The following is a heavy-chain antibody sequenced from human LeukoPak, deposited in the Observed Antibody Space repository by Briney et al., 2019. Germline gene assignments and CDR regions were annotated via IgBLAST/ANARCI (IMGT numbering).Heavy chain of an antibody. CDR1: GYTFTSYG. CDR2: INPNSGGT. Sequence: WASVKVSCKASGYTFTSYGISWVRQAPGQGLEWMGWINPNSGGTNYAQKFQGRVTMTRDTSTSTAYMELSRLRSDDTAVYYCARDRYRDIVVVPAAYPTNWFDPWGQGTLVTVSS. CDR3: ARDRYRDIVVVPAAYPTNWFDP. V-gene: IGHV1-2*02. J-gene: IGHJ5*02. D-gene: IGHD2-2*01.